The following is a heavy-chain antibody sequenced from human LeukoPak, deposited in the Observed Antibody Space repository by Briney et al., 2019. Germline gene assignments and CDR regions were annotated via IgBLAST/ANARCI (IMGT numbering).Heavy chain of an antibody. CDR1: GFTLSSYP. J-gene: IGHJ4*02. D-gene: IGHD5-18*01. CDR3: ANLQLSPASSSY. Sequence: HPGGPLTLPCAASGFTLSSYPMLGLRQAPGRGGEGGSAISGSGGSTYYADSVKGRFTISRDNSKNTLYLQMNSLRAEDTAGYYCANLQLSPASSSYWGQGTLVSVSS. CDR2: ISGSGGST. V-gene: IGHV3-23*01.